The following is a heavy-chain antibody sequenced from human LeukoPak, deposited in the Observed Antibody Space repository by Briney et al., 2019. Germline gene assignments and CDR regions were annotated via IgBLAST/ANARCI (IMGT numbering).Heavy chain of an antibody. V-gene: IGHV3-48*02. Sequence: PGGSLRLSCAASGFTSSSYSMNWVRQAPGKGLEWVSYISSSGSSIYYADSMKGRFTISRDNAKNSLYLQMNSLRDEDTAVYYCARDQDFAFDYWGQGTLVTVSS. J-gene: IGHJ4*02. CDR3: ARDQDFAFDY. CDR1: GFTSSSYS. CDR2: ISSSGSSI. D-gene: IGHD3/OR15-3a*01.